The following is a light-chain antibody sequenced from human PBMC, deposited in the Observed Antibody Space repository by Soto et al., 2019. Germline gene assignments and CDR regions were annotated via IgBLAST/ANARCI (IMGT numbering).Light chain of an antibody. J-gene: IGKJ1*01. V-gene: IGKV1-27*01. CDR2: AAS. Sequence: DIQMTQSPSSLSASVGDRVTITCRASQGISNYLAWYQQKPGKVPKLLIYAASTLQSGVPSRFSGSGSGTDFTLTISRLQPEDVATYYCQKYISAPQTFGQGTKVEIK. CDR1: QGISNY. CDR3: QKYISAPQT.